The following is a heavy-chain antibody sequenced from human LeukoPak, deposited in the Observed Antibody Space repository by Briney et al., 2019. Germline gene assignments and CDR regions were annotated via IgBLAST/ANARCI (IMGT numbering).Heavy chain of an antibody. D-gene: IGHD2-15*01. Sequence: PGGSLRLSCAASGFTFNSYTMNWVRQAPGKGLEWVANIKQDGSEKNYVDSVKGRFTISRDNARNSLYLQMDSLRAEDTALYYCARGGLYWHIWGQGTMVTVSS. V-gene: IGHV3-7*04. CDR3: ARGGLYWHI. J-gene: IGHJ3*02. CDR2: IKQDGSEK. CDR1: GFTFNSYT.